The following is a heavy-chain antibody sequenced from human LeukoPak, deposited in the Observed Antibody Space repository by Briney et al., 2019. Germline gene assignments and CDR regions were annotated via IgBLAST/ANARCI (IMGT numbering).Heavy chain of an antibody. V-gene: IGHV3-30*02. CDR1: GFTFSSYG. D-gene: IGHD4-17*01. CDR2: IRYDGSNK. J-gene: IGHJ4*02. Sequence: AGGSLRLSCAASGFTFSSYGMHWVRQAPGKGLEWVAFIRYDGSNKYYADSVKGRFTISRDNSKNTLYLQMNSLRAEDTAVYYCATSTYGDYVLDYWGQGTLVTVSS. CDR3: ATSTYGDYVLDY.